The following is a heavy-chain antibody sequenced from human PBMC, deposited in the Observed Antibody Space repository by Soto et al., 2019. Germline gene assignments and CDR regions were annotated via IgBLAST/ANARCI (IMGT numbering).Heavy chain of an antibody. V-gene: IGHV3-23*01. CDR3: AKDSFYDSSGQLDY. D-gene: IGHD3-22*01. Sequence: EVQLLESGGGLVQPGGSLRLSCAASGFTFSSYARSWVRQAPGKGLEWVSAISGSGGSTYYADSVKGRFTISRDNSKNTLYLQMNSLRAEDTAVYYCAKDSFYDSSGQLDYWGQGTLVTVSS. CDR2: ISGSGGST. CDR1: GFTFSSYA. J-gene: IGHJ4*02.